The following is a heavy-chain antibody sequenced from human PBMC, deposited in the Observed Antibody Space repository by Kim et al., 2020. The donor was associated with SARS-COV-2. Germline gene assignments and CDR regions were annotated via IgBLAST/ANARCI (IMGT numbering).Heavy chain of an antibody. D-gene: IGHD2-2*02. CDR3: ASDLYKPLLYDY. Sequence: NYAQRLQGTVTMTTETSTSTAYMELRSLRSDDTAVYYCASDLYKPLLYDYWGQGTLVTVSS. J-gene: IGHJ4*02. V-gene: IGHV1-18*01.